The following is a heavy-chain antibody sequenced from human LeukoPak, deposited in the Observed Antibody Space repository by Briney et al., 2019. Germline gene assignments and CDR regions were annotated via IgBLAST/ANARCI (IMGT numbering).Heavy chain of an antibody. D-gene: IGHD1-20*01. CDR3: ARPGITGNYSPRWFDP. J-gene: IGHJ5*02. V-gene: IGHV4-34*01. CDR1: GGSFSNYY. Sequence: SETLSLTCAVYGGSFSNYYWSWIRQPPGKGLEWIGEINHSGSTNYNPSLKSRVTISVDTSKNQFSLKLGSVTAADTAVYYRARPGITGNYSPRWFDPWGQGTLVTVSS. CDR2: INHSGST.